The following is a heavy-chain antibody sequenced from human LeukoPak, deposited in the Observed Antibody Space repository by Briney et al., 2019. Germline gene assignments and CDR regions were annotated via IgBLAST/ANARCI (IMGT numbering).Heavy chain of an antibody. J-gene: IGHJ4*02. V-gene: IGHV4-61*08. CDR2: VFDSGGT. Sequence: SETLSLTCTVSGGSIRNGGYYWGWIRQPPGKGLEWIGYVFDSGGTNYNPSLKSRVTISVDTSKKQFSLKLSSVTAADTAVYYCARGYSSSWNYFDYWGQGTLVTVSS. CDR3: ARGYSSSWNYFDY. D-gene: IGHD6-13*01. CDR1: GGSIRNGGYY.